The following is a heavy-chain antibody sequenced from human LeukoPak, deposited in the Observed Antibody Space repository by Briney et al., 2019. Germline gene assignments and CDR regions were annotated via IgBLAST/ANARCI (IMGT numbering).Heavy chain of an antibody. V-gene: IGHV4-59*01. CDR1: GGSFSGYY. CDR2: IYYSGST. Sequence: SETLSLTCAVYGGSFSGYYWSWIRQPPGKGLEWIGYIYYSGSTNYNPSLKSRVTISVDTSKNQFSLKLSSVTAADTAVYYCARWHQSILTGSHYYYYYGMDVWGQGTTVTVSS. J-gene: IGHJ6*02. D-gene: IGHD3-9*01. CDR3: ARWHQSILTGSHYYYYYGMDV.